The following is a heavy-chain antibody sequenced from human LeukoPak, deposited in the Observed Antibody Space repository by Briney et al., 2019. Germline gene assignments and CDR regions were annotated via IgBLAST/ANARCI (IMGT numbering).Heavy chain of an antibody. V-gene: IGHV1-18*01. CDR3: ARDLDGYNYSDEYFQH. J-gene: IGHJ1*01. CDR2: ISAYNGNT. D-gene: IGHD5-24*01. Sequence: ASVKVSCKASGYTFTSYGISWVRLAPGQGLEWMGWISAYNGNTNYAQKLQGRVTMTTDTSTSTAYMELRSLRSDDTAVYYCARDLDGYNYSDEYFQHWGQGTLVTVSS. CDR1: GYTFTSYG.